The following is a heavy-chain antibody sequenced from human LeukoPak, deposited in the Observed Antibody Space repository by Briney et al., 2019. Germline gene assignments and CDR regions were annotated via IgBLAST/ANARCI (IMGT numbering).Heavy chain of an antibody. V-gene: IGHV1-69*01. CDR2: IISIFGTA. CDR1: AGNFSSYA. CDR3: ARGPVDGWIQWADY. Sequence: ASVKISSKASAGNFSSYAISWVRHAPGQGLEWMGGIISIFGTANYAQKFQGRVTITADESTSTAYMELSSLRSEDTAVYYCARGPVDGWIQWADYWGQGTLVTVS. J-gene: IGHJ4*02. D-gene: IGHD5-24*01.